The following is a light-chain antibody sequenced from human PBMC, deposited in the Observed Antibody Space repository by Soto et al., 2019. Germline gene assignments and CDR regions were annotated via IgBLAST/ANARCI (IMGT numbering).Light chain of an antibody. CDR3: QHHGDSVYT. CDR2: GAS. Sequence: IVLTQSPGTLSLSPGERATLSCRASQTISGSYLAWYQHKPGQAPRLLIHGASTRATGIPDRFSGGGSGTDFTLTISRLEPEDFVVYYCQHHGDSVYTFGQGTKLEIK. V-gene: IGKV3-20*01. CDR1: QTISGSY. J-gene: IGKJ2*01.